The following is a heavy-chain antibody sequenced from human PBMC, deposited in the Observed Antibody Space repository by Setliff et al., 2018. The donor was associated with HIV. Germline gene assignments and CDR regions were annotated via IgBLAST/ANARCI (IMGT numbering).Heavy chain of an antibody. D-gene: IGHD6-13*01. CDR2: ITYSGSA. V-gene: IGHV4-39*07. Sequence: PSETLSLTCTVSGGSISSTTYWWGWIRQPPGKGLAWIGYITYSGSAYYNPSLKSRVTISVDTSKNQFSLKLSSVTAADTAIYYCSRTYSSNWYIDYWGKGTLVTVSS. CDR3: SRTYSSNWYIDY. J-gene: IGHJ4*02. CDR1: GGSISSTTYW.